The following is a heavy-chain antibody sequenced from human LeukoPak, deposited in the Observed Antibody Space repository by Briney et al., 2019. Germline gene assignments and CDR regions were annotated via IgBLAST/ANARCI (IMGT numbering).Heavy chain of an antibody. V-gene: IGHV3-48*03. D-gene: IGHD1-1*01. J-gene: IGHJ1*01. CDR2: ISSSGSTI. Sequence: PGGSLRLSCAASGFTFSSYEMNWVRQAPGKGLEWVSYISSSGSTIYYAHSVKGRFTISRDNAKNSLYLQMNSLRAEDTAVYYCASLTDLEGYFQHWGQGTLVTVSS. CDR3: ASLTDLEGYFQH. CDR1: GFTFSSYE.